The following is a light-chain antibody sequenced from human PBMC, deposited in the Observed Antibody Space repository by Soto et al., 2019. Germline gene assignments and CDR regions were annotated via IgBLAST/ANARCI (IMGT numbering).Light chain of an antibody. Sequence: DIKMNQSPSTLSACVGDRVTITCRASQSISSWLAWYQQKPGKAPNLLIYKASTLESGVPSRFSGSGSGTEFTLTISSVQPDDFATYYCQQYKSYPLTLGGGTKVDI. J-gene: IGKJ4*01. CDR1: QSISSW. CDR3: QQYKSYPLT. V-gene: IGKV1-5*03. CDR2: KAS.